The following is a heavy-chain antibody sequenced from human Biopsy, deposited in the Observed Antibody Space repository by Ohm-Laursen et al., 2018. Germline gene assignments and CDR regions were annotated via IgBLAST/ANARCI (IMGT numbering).Heavy chain of an antibody. CDR1: GFSFSDNY. Sequence: SLRLSCAASGFSFSDNYMDWVRQAPGKGLAWVGRIRDNANSYTTAYAASVEGRFTISRDDSKNSLYLQMNSLKTEDTALYYCARAGRYCSGGGCYSWFDSWGQGTLVTVSS. CDR2: IRDNANSYTT. V-gene: IGHV3-72*01. D-gene: IGHD2-15*01. CDR3: ARAGRYCSGGGCYSWFDS. J-gene: IGHJ5*01.